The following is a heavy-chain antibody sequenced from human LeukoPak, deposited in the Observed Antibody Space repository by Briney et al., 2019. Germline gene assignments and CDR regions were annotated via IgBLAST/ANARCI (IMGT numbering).Heavy chain of an antibody. CDR1: GYTFINYD. CDR2: MNPNSGNT. V-gene: IGHV1-8*01. CDR3: ASMPYDTSGYSMY. Sequence: ASVKVSCKASGYTFINYDVNWVRQATGQGLEWMGWMNPNSGNTGYAQRFQGRVTMTTDTSTSTAYMELRSLRSDDTAVYYCASMPYDTSGYSMYWGQGTLVTVSS. J-gene: IGHJ4*02. D-gene: IGHD3-22*01.